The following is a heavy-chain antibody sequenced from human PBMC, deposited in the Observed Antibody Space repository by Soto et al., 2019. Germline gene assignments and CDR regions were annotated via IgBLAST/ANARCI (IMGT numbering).Heavy chain of an antibody. D-gene: IGHD3-22*01. V-gene: IGHV1-18*01. Sequence: QVQLVQSGAEVKKPGASVKVSCKASGYTFTSYGISWVRQAPGQGFEWMGWISAYNGNTNYAQKLQGRVTMTTDTATRTADMELRSLRSDDTAVYYCARADSSGARAYYYGMDVWGQGTTVTVSS. CDR1: GYTFTSYG. CDR3: ARADSSGARAYYYGMDV. CDR2: ISAYNGNT. J-gene: IGHJ6*02.